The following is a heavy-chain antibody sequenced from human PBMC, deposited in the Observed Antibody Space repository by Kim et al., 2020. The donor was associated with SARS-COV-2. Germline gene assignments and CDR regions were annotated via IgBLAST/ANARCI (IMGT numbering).Heavy chain of an antibody. J-gene: IGHJ6*02. CDR2: ISSSSSYT. CDR1: GFTFSSYS. V-gene: IGHV3-21*01. Sequence: GGSLRLSCAASGFTFSSYSMNWVRQAPGKGLEWVSSISSSSSYTYYADSVKGRFTISRDNAKNSLFLQMNSLRAEDTAVSYCAAVPYYYGMDVWGQGTTVTVSS. D-gene: IGHD3-10*01. CDR3: AAVPYYYGMDV.